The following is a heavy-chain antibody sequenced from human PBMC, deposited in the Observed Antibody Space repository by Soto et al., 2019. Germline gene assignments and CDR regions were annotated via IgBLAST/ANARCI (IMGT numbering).Heavy chain of an antibody. CDR1: GGSISSSSYY. J-gene: IGHJ3*02. V-gene: IGHV4-39*01. CDR2: IYYSGST. CDR3: ARRGIAEALDI. D-gene: IGHD6-13*01. Sequence: QLQLQESGPGLVKPSETLSLTCTVSGGSISSSSYYWGWIRQPPGKGLEWIGGIYYSGSTYYNPSLKGRVTLSVDTSKNRCSLKLSSVTAADTGGYYCARRGIAEALDIWGQGTMVTV.